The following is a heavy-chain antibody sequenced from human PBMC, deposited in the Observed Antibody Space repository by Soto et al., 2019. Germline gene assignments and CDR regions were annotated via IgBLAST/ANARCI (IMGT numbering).Heavy chain of an antibody. V-gene: IGHV4-39*01. CDR3: ATDSSYYYDSSAYYSNWFDP. Sequence: PSETLSLTCTVSGGSISGSSDYWGWIRQPPGKGLEWIGSIFYSGSTYYNPSLKSRVTLSVDKSKNKLSLKLTSVTAADTSVYYCATDSSYYYDSSAYYSNWFDPWGQGMLVTVSS. J-gene: IGHJ5*02. D-gene: IGHD3-22*01. CDR2: IFYSGST. CDR1: GGSISGSSDY.